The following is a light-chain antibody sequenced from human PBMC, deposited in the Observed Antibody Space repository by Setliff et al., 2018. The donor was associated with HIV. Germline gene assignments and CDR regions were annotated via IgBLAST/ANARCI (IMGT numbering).Light chain of an antibody. CDR3: CSYVNSGIYV. CDR1: NSDVGAYNY. Sequence: QSALAQPASVSGSPGQAITISCSGTNSDVGAYNYVSWYQQHPGKAPKVMIYGVNKWPSGVSNRFSGSKSGNTASLTISGLQAEDEADYYCCSYVNSGIYVFGTGTKV. J-gene: IGLJ1*01. CDR2: GVN. V-gene: IGLV2-23*02.